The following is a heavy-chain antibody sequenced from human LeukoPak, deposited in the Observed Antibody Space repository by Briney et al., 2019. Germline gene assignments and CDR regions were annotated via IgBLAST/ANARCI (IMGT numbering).Heavy chain of an antibody. CDR3: ARLKYYDSTGYSPSYYMDV. V-gene: IGHV4-4*07. J-gene: IGHJ6*03. CDR1: GGPIISYY. Sequence: PSETLSLTCTVSGGPIISYYWSWIRQSAGKGPEWIGRIYGSGITDYSPSLKSRISMSLDMSKKQFSLKLTSVTAADTAVYYCARLKYYDSTGYSPSYYMDVWGKGTSVTV. CDR2: IYGSGIT. D-gene: IGHD3-22*01.